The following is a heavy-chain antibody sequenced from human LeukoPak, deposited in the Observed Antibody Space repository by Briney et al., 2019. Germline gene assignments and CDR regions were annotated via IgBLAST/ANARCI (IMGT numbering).Heavy chain of an antibody. J-gene: IGHJ4*02. CDR1: GDSVTGYY. Sequence: SETLSLTCTVFGDSVTGYYLNWVRQPPGKGLEWIGHIYKIGTTNYNPSLKSRLTISADTSKNQFSLKLRSVTAADTAVYYCVIGVGWQPDYWGQGALVTVSA. D-gene: IGHD2-15*01. CDR3: VIGVGWQPDY. V-gene: IGHV4-59*02. CDR2: IYKIGTT.